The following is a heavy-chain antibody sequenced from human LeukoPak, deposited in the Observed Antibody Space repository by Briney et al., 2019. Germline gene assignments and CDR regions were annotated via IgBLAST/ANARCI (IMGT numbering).Heavy chain of an antibody. Sequence: GGSLRLSCAASGFTFSSYAMHWVRQAPGKGLVWVAVISYDGSNKYYADSVKGRFTISRDNSKNTLYLQMNSLRAEDTAVYYCAREVSHYFDYWGQGTLVTVSS. D-gene: IGHD5/OR15-5a*01. CDR2: ISYDGSNK. CDR3: AREVSHYFDY. J-gene: IGHJ4*02. CDR1: GFTFSSYA. V-gene: IGHV3-30-3*01.